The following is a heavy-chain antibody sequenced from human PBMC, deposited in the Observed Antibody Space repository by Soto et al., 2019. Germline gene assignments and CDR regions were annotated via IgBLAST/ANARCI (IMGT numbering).Heavy chain of an antibody. D-gene: IGHD2-15*01. V-gene: IGHV1-3*01. CDR1: GYTFTSYA. CDR3: ARDRIGYCSGGSCYTNWYFDL. Sequence: ASVKVSCKASGYTFTSYAMHWVRQAPGQRLEWMGWINAGNGNTKYSQKFQGRVTITRDTSASTAYMELSSLRSEDTAVYHCARDRIGYCSGGSCYTNWYFDLWGRGTLVTVSS. J-gene: IGHJ2*01. CDR2: INAGNGNT.